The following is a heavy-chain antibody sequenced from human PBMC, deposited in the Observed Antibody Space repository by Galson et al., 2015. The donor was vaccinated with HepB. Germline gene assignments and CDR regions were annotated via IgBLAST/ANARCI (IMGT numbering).Heavy chain of an antibody. Sequence: SLRLSCAASGFTFSSYAMSWVRQAPGKGLEWVSAISGSGGSTYYADSVKGRFTISRDNSKNTLYLQMNSLRAEDTAVYYCAKSAILGYYYYYGMDVWGQGTTVTVSS. CDR1: GFTFSSYA. V-gene: IGHV3-23*01. J-gene: IGHJ6*02. CDR2: ISGSGGST. CDR3: AKSAILGYYYYYGMDV. D-gene: IGHD3-16*01.